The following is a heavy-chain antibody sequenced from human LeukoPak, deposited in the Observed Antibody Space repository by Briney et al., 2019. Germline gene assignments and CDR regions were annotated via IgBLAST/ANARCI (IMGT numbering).Heavy chain of an antibody. Sequence: GGSLRLSCAASGFIVSRNYMSWVRQAPGKGLEWVSAISGSGGSTYYADSVKGRFTISRDNSKNTLYLQMNSLRAEDTAVYYCAKDAYYDILTGSTLFDYWGQGTLVTVSS. J-gene: IGHJ4*02. CDR2: ISGSGGST. V-gene: IGHV3-23*01. CDR3: AKDAYYDILTGSTLFDY. D-gene: IGHD3-9*01. CDR1: GFIVSRNY.